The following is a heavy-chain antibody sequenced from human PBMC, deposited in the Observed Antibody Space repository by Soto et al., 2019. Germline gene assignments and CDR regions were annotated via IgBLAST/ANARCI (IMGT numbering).Heavy chain of an antibody. J-gene: IGHJ4*02. CDR2: ISGYNGNT. CDR3: VPDTYYNNSSGPAPFEY. CDR1: GYSFTTYG. Sequence: QIQLVQSGTEVKRSGASVKVSCKTSGYSFTTYGLSWVRQAPGRGLEWVGWISGYNGNTNYAQKFQGTVILTTDTPTTTGYMEIKSLSSDDTAVYYSVPDTYYNNSSGPAPFEYWGQGTQGTVAS. V-gene: IGHV1-18*01. D-gene: IGHD3-22*01.